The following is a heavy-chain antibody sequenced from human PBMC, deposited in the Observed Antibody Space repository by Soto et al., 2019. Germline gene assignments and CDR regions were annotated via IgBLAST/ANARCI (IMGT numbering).Heavy chain of an antibody. D-gene: IGHD5-12*01. CDR1: GGTFSSYT. J-gene: IGHJ4*02. CDR3: ARGANSGYDYWAPYYFDY. V-gene: IGHV1-69*02. CDR2: FIPILGIA. Sequence: SVKVSCKASGGTFSSYTISWVRQAPGQGLEWMGRFIPILGIANYAQKFQGRVTITADKSTSTAYMELSSLRSEDAAVYYCARGANSGYDYWAPYYFDYWGQGTLVTVSS.